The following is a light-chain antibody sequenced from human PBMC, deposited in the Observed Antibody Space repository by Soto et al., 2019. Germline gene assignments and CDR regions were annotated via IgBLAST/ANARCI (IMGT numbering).Light chain of an antibody. J-gene: IGLJ1*01. Sequence: QYALTQAASESGSPGQSITISCTGTSSDVGSYNLVSWYQQHPGKAPKLMIYEGSKRPSGVSNRFSGSKSGNTASLTISGLQAEDEADYYCCSYAGTSLYVFGTGTKLTVL. V-gene: IGLV2-23*01. CDR1: SSDVGSYNL. CDR3: CSYAGTSLYV. CDR2: EGS.